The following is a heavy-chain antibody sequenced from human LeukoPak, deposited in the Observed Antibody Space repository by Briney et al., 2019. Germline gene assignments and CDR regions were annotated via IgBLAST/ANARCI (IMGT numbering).Heavy chain of an antibody. Sequence: SETLSLTCTVSGGSISSYYWSWIRQPPGKGLEWIGYIYYSGSTNYNPSLKSRVTISVDTSKNQFSLKLSSVTAADTAVYYCARGPHYYDSSGTRGGFDYWGQGTLVTVSS. CDR3: ARGPHYYDSSGTRGGFDY. J-gene: IGHJ4*02. CDR2: IYYSGST. D-gene: IGHD3-22*01. CDR1: GGSISSYY. V-gene: IGHV4-59*01.